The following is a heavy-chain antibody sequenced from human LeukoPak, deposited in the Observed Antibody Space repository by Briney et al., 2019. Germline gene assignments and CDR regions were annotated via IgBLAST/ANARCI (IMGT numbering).Heavy chain of an antibody. CDR1: GGTFSSYA. D-gene: IGHD3-10*01. Sequence: SVKVSCKASGGTFSSYAISRVRQAPGQGLEWMGGIIPIFGTANYAQKFQGRVTITTDESTSTAYMELSSLRSEDTAVYYCARVPIPYGSHHGWFDPWGQGTLVTVSS. CDR3: ARVPIPYGSHHGWFDP. J-gene: IGHJ5*02. CDR2: IIPIFGTA. V-gene: IGHV1-69*05.